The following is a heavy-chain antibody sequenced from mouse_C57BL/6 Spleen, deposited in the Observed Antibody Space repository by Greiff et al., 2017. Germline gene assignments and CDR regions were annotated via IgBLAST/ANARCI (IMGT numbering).Heavy chain of an antibody. CDR1: GYAFSSSW. CDR2: IYPGDGDT. J-gene: IGHJ4*01. CDR3: ARSEPPDAMDY. V-gene: IGHV1-82*01. Sequence: QVQLQQSGPELVKPGASVKISCKASGYAFSSSWMNWVKQRPGKGLEWIGRIYPGDGDTNYNGKFKGKATLTADKSSSTAYMQLSSLTSEDSAVYFCARSEPPDAMDYWGQGTSVTVSS.